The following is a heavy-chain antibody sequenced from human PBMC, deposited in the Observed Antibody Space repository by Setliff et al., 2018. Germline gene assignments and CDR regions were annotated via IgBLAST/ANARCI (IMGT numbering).Heavy chain of an antibody. CDR2: INTSGTT. D-gene: IGHD3-3*01. CDR1: GVSISSYY. J-gene: IGHJ5*02. Sequence: SETLSLTCNVSGVSISSYYWSWIRRPAGKELEWIGRINTSGTTRYNPSPRSRATLSVDESMNRFSLNLNSVTAADTAVYYCAGGLPGDYDFNCFDTWGQGALVTVSS. V-gene: IGHV4-4*07. CDR3: AGGLPGDYDFNCFDT.